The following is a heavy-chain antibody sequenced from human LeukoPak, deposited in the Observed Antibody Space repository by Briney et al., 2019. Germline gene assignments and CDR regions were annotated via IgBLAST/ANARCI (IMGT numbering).Heavy chain of an antibody. CDR2: ISPSGSTK. J-gene: IGHJ4*02. Sequence: GGSLRLSCAAPGFSFSSYEMNWVRQAPGKGLEWVSNISPSGSTKYYADSVKGRFTVSRDNAKSSLYLQMNSLRAGDTGVYYCTKLAVASADSWGQGTLVTVSS. D-gene: IGHD6-19*01. CDR3: TKLAVASADS. V-gene: IGHV3-48*03. CDR1: GFSFSSYE.